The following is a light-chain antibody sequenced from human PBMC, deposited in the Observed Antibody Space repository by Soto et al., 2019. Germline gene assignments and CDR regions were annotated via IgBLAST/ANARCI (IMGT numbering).Light chain of an antibody. J-gene: IGKJ5*01. CDR2: DAS. V-gene: IGKV3-11*01. Sequence: EIVLTQSPATLSLSPGERATLSCRASQSVSSYLAWYQQKPGQAPRLLIYDASNRATGIPARFSGSGSGSDFTLTISGLEPEDFAIYYCQQYGTSSPWTFGQGTRLEIK. CDR3: QQYGTSSPWT. CDR1: QSVSSY.